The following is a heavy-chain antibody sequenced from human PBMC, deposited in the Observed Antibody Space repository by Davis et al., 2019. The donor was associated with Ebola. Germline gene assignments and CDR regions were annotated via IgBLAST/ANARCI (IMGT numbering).Heavy chain of an antibody. J-gene: IGHJ6*02. CDR1: GFTFSSYA. CDR2: ISGTGDST. V-gene: IGHV3-23*01. CDR3: ASLGELVETNGYYYYYGMDV. Sequence: GGSLRLSCAASGFTFSSYAMSWVRQAPGKGLEWVSAISGTGDSTYYADSVKGRFTISRDNAKNSLYLQMNSLRDEDTAVYYCASLGELVETNGYYYYYGMDVWGQGTTVTVSS. D-gene: IGHD2-8*02.